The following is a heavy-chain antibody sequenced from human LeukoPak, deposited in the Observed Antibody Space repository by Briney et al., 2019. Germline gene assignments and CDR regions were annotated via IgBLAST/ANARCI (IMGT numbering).Heavy chain of an antibody. D-gene: IGHD2-15*01. V-gene: IGHV3-7*03. CDR1: GFTFSTYW. CDR2: VNRDATEK. J-gene: IGHJ3*01. Sequence: PGGSLRLSCAASGFTFSTYWMSWVRQAPGKGLEWVANVNRDATEKYYVDSVKGRFTISRDNAENSMYLQLNSLRDDDTAVYYCARCRGGTCRRAAFDVWGQGTMVIVSS. CDR3: ARCRGGTCRRAAFDV.